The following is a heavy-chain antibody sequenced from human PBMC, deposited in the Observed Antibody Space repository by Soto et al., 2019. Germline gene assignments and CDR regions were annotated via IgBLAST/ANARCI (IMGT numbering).Heavy chain of an antibody. D-gene: IGHD1-26*01. Sequence: ASVKVSCKASGGTFPNSAISWVRQAPGQGLEWMGGVVVTSGTVNYAQKFQGRVTITADESTSTAYMEVTSLKSEDTAIYYCAGAFSSAGKPIYFDIWGQGTLVTVSS. V-gene: IGHV1-69*13. CDR1: GGTFPNSA. CDR2: VVVTSGTV. J-gene: IGHJ4*02. CDR3: AGAFSSAGKPIYFDI.